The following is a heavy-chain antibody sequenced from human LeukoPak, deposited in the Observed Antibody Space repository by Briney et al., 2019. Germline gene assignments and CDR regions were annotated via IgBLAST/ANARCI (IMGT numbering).Heavy chain of an antibody. CDR1: GYTFTSYG. J-gene: IGHJ5*02. Sequence: ASVKVSCKASGYTFTSYGVSWVRPAPGQGLEWMGWISAYNGDTSYAQKFQGRVTMTTDTSTSTAYMDLRSLRSDDTAMYYCARSAGGSRRFDPWGQGTLVTVSS. V-gene: IGHV1-18*01. D-gene: IGHD1-26*01. CDR2: ISAYNGDT. CDR3: ARSAGGSRRFDP.